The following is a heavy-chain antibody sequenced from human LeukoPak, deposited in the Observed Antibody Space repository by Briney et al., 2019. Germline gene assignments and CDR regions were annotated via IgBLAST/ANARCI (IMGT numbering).Heavy chain of an antibody. V-gene: IGHV4-34*01. CDR3: ARQYYYDSSGYYNWFDP. D-gene: IGHD3-22*01. CDR1: GGSFSGYY. Sequence: NSSETLSLTCAVYGGSFSGYYWSWIRQPPGKGLEWIGEINHSGSTNYNPSLKSRVTISVDTSKNQFSLKLSSVTAADTAVYYCARQYYYDSSGYYNWFDPWGQGTLVTVSS. CDR2: INHSGST. J-gene: IGHJ5*02.